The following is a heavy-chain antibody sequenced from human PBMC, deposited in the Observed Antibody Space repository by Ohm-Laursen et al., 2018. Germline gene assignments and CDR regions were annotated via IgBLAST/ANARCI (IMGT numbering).Heavy chain of an antibody. Sequence: SSLRLSCTASGFTFDDYSMHWVRQAPGKGLEWVSGISWNSNSIGYADSVKGRFTISRDNAKNSLYLQMNSLRAEDTALYYCAKDTGIAVAGDFDYWGQGTLVTVSS. CDR3: AKDTGIAVAGDFDY. V-gene: IGHV3-9*01. CDR2: ISWNSNSI. D-gene: IGHD6-19*01. J-gene: IGHJ4*02. CDR1: GFTFDDYS.